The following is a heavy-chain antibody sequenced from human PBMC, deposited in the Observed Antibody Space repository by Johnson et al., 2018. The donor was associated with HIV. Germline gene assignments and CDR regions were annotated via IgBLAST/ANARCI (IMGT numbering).Heavy chain of an antibody. CDR1: GFTFSSYG. D-gene: IGHD5-18*01. V-gene: IGHV3-23*04. CDR2: ISGSGGST. CDR3: AKDRIQIWSYVGTFDT. J-gene: IGHJ3*02. Sequence: VQLVESGGGVVQPGGSLRLSCAASGFTFSSYGMHWVRQTPGKGLEWVSAISGSGGSTYYADSVKGRFTISRDNSKNTLYLQMNSLRAEDTAVYYCAKDRIQIWSYVGTFDTWGPGALVTVSS.